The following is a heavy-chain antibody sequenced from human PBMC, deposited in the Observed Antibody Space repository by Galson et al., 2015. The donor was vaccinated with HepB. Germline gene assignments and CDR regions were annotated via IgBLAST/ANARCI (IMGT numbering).Heavy chain of an antibody. CDR3: ARDRVGATDAFDIWGQGTMVTVSSGSGPAGGEGYYYYYMDV. CDR2: IIPIFGTA. J-gene: IGHJ6*03. D-gene: IGHD1-26*01. Sequence: SVKVSCKASGGTFSSYAISWVRQAPGQGLEWMGGIIPIFGTANYAQKFQGRVTITADKSTSTAYMELSSLRSEDTAVYYCARDRVGATDAFDIWGQGTMVTVSSGSGPAGGEGYYYYYMDVWGKGTTVTVSS. CDR1: GGTFSSYA. V-gene: IGHV1-69*06.